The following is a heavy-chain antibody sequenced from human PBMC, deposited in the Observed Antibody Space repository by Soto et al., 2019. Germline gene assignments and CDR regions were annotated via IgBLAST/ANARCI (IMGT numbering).Heavy chain of an antibody. V-gene: IGHV4-30-4*01. Sequence: QVQLQESGPGLVKPSQTLSLTCTVSGGSISSGDYYWSWIRQPPGKGLEWIGYIYYSGSTYYNPSLKSRVTISVDTSKNQFSLKLSSVTAADTAVYYCARVAVPGNYVLAPMDAFDIWGQGTMVTVSS. D-gene: IGHD1-7*01. CDR2: IYYSGST. J-gene: IGHJ3*02. CDR1: GGSISSGDYY. CDR3: ARVAVPGNYVLAPMDAFDI.